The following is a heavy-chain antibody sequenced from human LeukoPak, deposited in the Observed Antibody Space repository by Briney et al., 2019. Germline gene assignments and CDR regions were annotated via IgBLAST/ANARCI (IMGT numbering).Heavy chain of an antibody. CDR3: AKDYSVGSGSPSDAFDI. CDR1: GFTFDDYA. V-gene: IGHV3-43*02. J-gene: IGHJ3*02. CDR2: ISGDGGST. D-gene: IGHD3-10*01. Sequence: PRGSLRLSCAASGFTFDDYAMHWVRQAPGKGLEWVSLISGDGGSTYYADSVKGRFTISRDNSKNSLYLQMNSLRTEDTALYYCAKDYSVGSGSPSDAFDIWGQGTMVTVSS.